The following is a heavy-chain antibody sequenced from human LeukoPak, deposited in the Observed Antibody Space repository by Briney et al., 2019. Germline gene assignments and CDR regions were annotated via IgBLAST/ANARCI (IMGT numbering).Heavy chain of an antibody. CDR1: GYTFTSYG. Sequence: GASVKVSCKASGYTFTSYGISWVRQAPGQGLEWMGWISAYNGNTNYAQKLQGRVTMTTDTSTSTAYMELRSLRSDDTAVYYCARPKYYYDSSGYYSLPDYWGQGTLVTVSS. V-gene: IGHV1-18*01. CDR2: ISAYNGNT. D-gene: IGHD3-22*01. J-gene: IGHJ4*02. CDR3: ARPKYYYDSSGYYSLPDY.